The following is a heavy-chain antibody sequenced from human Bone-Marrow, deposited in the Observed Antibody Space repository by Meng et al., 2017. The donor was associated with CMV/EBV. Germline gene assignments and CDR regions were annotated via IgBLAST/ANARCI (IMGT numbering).Heavy chain of an antibody. J-gene: IGHJ3*01. V-gene: IGHV3-23*01. CDR2: ISGSGGST. CDR1: GFTFSSYA. Sequence: GESLKISCAASGFTFSSYAMSWVRQAPGKGLEWVSAISGSGGSTYYADSVKGRFTISRDNSKNTLYLQMNSLRAEDTAVYYCAKVIELPAVFAYDFWGQGTMVTVSS. CDR3: AKVIELPAVFAYDF. D-gene: IGHD1-26*01.